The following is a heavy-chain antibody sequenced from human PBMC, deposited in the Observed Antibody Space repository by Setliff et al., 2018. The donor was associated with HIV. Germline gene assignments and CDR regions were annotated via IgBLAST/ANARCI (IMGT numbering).Heavy chain of an antibody. D-gene: IGHD4-17*01. Sequence: RASVKVSCKASGYTFINYAMNWVRQAPGQGLEWMGWINTQTGSPTYAQAFTGRFVFSVDTSVTTAYLQISGLKADDTAVYYCARALYGEYGGDLNWLDPWGQGTLVTVSS. CDR3: ARALYGEYGGDLNWLDP. V-gene: IGHV7-4-1*02. J-gene: IGHJ5*02. CDR1: GYTFINYA. CDR2: INTQTGSP.